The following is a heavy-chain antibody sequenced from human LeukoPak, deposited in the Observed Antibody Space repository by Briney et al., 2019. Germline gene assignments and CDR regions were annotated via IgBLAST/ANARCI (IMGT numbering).Heavy chain of an antibody. J-gene: IGHJ4*02. Sequence: GGSLRLSCAASGFTFSSYGMHWVRQAPGKGLEWVSAISGSGGSTYYADSVKGRFTISRDNSKNTLYLQMNSLRAEDTAVYYCAKSGYDSPYYFDYWGQGTLVTVSS. CDR2: ISGSGGST. CDR3: AKSGYDSPYYFDY. CDR1: GFTFSSYG. V-gene: IGHV3-23*01. D-gene: IGHD5-12*01.